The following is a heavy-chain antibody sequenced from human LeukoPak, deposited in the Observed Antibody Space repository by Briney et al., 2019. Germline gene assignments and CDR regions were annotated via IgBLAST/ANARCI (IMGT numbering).Heavy chain of an antibody. Sequence: GESLKIPCKGSGYSLMDYWIGWVRQVPGKGLEWMAIIYPGDSNTKYNPSFQGQVTISADKSISTAYLQWSSLKASDTAMYYCARSGQLLPDAFDIWGQGTMVTVSS. CDR2: IYPGDSNT. V-gene: IGHV5-51*01. CDR1: GYSLMDYW. J-gene: IGHJ3*02. D-gene: IGHD2-2*01. CDR3: ARSGQLLPDAFDI.